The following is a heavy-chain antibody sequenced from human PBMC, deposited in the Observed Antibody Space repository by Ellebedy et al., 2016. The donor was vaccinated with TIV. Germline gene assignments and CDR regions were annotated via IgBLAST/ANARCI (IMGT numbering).Heavy chain of an antibody. V-gene: IGHV4-59*12. CDR2: IYYSGST. J-gene: IGHJ6*02. D-gene: IGHD3-3*01. CDR1: GGSISTYY. Sequence: MPSETLSLTCTVSGGSISTYYWSWIRQSPGTGLEWIGYIYYSGSTYYNPSLKSRVTISVDTSKNQFSLKLSSVTAADTAVFYCAREISYYYGMDVWGQGTTVTVSS. CDR3: AREISYYYGMDV.